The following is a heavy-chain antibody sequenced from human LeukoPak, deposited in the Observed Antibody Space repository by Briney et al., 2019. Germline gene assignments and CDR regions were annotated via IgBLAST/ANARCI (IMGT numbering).Heavy chain of an antibody. CDR2: ISWNSGSI. D-gene: IGHD2-2*01. CDR3: AKDTGYQAKYFQH. CDR1: GFTFDDYA. J-gene: IGHJ1*01. V-gene: IGHV3-9*01. Sequence: GGSLRLSCAASGFTFDDYAMHWVQQAPGKGLEWVSGISWNSGSIGYADSVKGRFTISRDNAKNSLYLQMNSLRAEDTALYYCAKDTGYQAKYFQHWGQGTLVTVSS.